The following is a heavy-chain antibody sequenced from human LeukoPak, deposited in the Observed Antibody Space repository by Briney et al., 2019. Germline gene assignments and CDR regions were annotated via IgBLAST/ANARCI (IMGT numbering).Heavy chain of an antibody. D-gene: IGHD5-18*01. CDR3: ARDCGYDAFDI. CDR1: GGSISSYY. J-gene: IGHJ3*02. CDR2: IYYSGST. Sequence: SETLSLTCTVSGGSISSYYWSWIRQPPGKGLEWIGYIYYSGSTNYNPSLKSRVTISVDTSKNQFSLRLSSVTAADTAVYYCARDCGYDAFDIWGQGTMVTVSS. V-gene: IGHV4-59*12.